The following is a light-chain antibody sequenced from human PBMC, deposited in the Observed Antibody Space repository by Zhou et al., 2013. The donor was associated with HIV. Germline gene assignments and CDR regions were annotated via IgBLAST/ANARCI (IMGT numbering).Light chain of an antibody. CDR1: QSVFSN. CDR3: QQYNTWPRT. J-gene: IGKJ1*01. CDR2: GAS. Sequence: EIVMTQSPATLSVSPGERATLSCRASQSVFSNLAWYQQKPGQAPRLLIYGASTRATGIPARFSGSGSGTEFTLTISSLQSEDFAVYYCQQYNTWPRTFGQGTQGGNQT. V-gene: IGKV3-15*01.